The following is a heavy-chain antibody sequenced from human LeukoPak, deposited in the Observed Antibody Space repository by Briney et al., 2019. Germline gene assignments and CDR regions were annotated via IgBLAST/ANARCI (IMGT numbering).Heavy chain of an antibody. CDR3: AKDDAWLRFGE. J-gene: IGHJ4*02. Sequence: GGSLRLSCAASGFTFSNYGMHWARQAPGKGLEWVSYISSSGSTIYYADSVKGRFTISRDNAKNSLYLQMNSLRAEGTAVYYCAKDDAWLRFGEWSQGTLVTVSS. CDR2: ISSSGSTI. CDR1: GFTFSNYG. V-gene: IGHV3-48*04. D-gene: IGHD3-10*01.